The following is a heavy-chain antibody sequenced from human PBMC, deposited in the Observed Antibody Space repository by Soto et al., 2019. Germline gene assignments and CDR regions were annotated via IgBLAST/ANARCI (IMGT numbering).Heavy chain of an antibody. Sequence: GGSLRLSCAASGFTFSSYWMSWVRQAPGKGLEWVANIKQDGSEKYYVDSVKGRFTISRDNAKNSLYLQMNSLRAEDTAVYYCARGVPIYYGSGSSNIDYWGQGTLVTVSS. V-gene: IGHV3-7*01. CDR3: ARGVPIYYGSGSSNIDY. D-gene: IGHD3-10*01. CDR1: GFTFSSYW. CDR2: IKQDGSEK. J-gene: IGHJ4*02.